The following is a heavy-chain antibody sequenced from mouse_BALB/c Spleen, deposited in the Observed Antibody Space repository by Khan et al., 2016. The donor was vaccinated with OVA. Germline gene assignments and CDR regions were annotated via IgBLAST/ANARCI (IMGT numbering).Heavy chain of an antibody. CDR1: GYTFTDYA. D-gene: IGHD2-3*01. CDR3: TRPAYDGYYDY. V-gene: IGHV1S137*01. J-gene: IGHJ2*01. Sequence: QVQLQQSGPELVRPGVSVKISCKGSGYTFTDYAMHWVKQSHAKSLEWIGLISTYSGNTNYKQKFKGKATMTVDKSSSTAYMELARLTSEDSAIYYGTRPAYDGYYDYWGQGTTHTVSS. CDR2: ISTYSGNT.